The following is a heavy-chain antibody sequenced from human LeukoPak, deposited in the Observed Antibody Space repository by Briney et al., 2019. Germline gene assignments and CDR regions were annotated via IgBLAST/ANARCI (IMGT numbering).Heavy chain of an antibody. D-gene: IGHD6-13*01. Sequence: GGSLRLSCAASGFTFSSYWMSWVRQSPEKGLEWVANINQDGSENHYVDSVKGRFTISRDNAKNSVFVQMNGLRVEDTAVYYCVRAGGSSWSDFWGQGTLVTVSS. V-gene: IGHV3-7*01. CDR1: GFTFSSYW. CDR3: VRAGGSSWSDF. J-gene: IGHJ4*02. CDR2: INQDGSEN.